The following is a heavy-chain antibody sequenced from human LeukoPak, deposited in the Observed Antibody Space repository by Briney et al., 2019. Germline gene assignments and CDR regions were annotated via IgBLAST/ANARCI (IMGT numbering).Heavy chain of an antibody. D-gene: IGHD3-3*01. CDR1: GFTFSSYS. V-gene: IGHV3-21*01. Sequence: GGSLRLSCAASGFTFSSYSMNWVRQAPGKGLEWVSSISSSSSYIYYADSVKGRFTISRVNAKNSLYLQMNSLRAEDTAVYYCARVVSGYPYYFDYWGQGTLVTVSS. CDR2: ISSSSSYI. J-gene: IGHJ4*02. CDR3: ARVVSGYPYYFDY.